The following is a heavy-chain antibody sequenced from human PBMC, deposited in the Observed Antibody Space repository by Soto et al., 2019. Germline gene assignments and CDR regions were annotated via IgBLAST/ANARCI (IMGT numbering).Heavy chain of an antibody. CDR3: ARAPGRDGYNYFDY. CDR2: ISYDGSNK. J-gene: IGHJ4*02. V-gene: IGHV3-30-3*01. D-gene: IGHD5-12*01. CDR1: GFTFSDYA. Sequence: QVQLVQSGGGVVQPGRSLRLSCAASGFTFSDYAVHWVRQAPGKGLEWVALISYDGSNKYYADSVKGRFTISRDNSKNTLYLRMNSLRAEDTAVYYCARAPGRDGYNYFDYWGQGTLVTVSS.